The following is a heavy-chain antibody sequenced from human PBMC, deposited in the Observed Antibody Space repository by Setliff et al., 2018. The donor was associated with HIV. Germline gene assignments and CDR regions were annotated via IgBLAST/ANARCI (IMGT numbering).Heavy chain of an antibody. CDR3: VTSSSWSSRLNF. J-gene: IGHJ4*02. Sequence: SETLSLTCAVSGGSISSDNWWTWVRQAPGKGLEWIGEIHDTGHINNHPSLKSRVTISVDASKNQFSLKLTSVTAADTAVYYCVTSSSWSSRLNFWGPGMLVTVSS. CDR1: GGSISSDNW. CDR2: IHDTGHI. D-gene: IGHD2-2*01. V-gene: IGHV4-4*02.